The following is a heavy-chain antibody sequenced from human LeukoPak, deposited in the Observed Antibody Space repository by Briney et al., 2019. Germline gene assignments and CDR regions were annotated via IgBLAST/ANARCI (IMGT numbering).Heavy chain of an antibody. Sequence: PGGSLRLSCAASGFTFSSYSMNWVRQAPGKGLEWVSSISSSSSYIYYADSVKGRFTISRDNAKNSLYLQMNSLRAEDTAVYYCARGGLYCSSTSCPSGLWGQGTMVTVSS. CDR2: ISSSSSYI. CDR1: GFTFSSYS. D-gene: IGHD2-2*01. J-gene: IGHJ3*01. CDR3: ARGGLYCSSTSCPSGL. V-gene: IGHV3-21*01.